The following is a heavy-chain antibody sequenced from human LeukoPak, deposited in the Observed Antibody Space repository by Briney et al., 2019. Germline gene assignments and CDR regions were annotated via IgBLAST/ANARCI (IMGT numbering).Heavy chain of an antibody. CDR2: IYTRGST. J-gene: IGHJ5*02. CDR3: ARRFTIFGVTYWFDP. Sequence: PSETLSLTCTVSGGSISSYYWGWIRQPAGKGLEWIGRIYTRGSTNYNPSLKSRVTMSVDTSKNQFSLKLSSVTAADTAVYYCARRFTIFGVTYWFDPWGQGTLVTVSS. CDR1: GGSISSYY. V-gene: IGHV4-4*07. D-gene: IGHD3-3*01.